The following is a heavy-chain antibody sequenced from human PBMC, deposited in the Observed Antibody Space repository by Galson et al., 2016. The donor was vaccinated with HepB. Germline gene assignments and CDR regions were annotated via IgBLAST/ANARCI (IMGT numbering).Heavy chain of an antibody. Sequence: SLRLSCAASGFTFSSYAMTWVRQAPGKGLDWVSTISGSGDETNYADSVKGRFTFSRDNSKNTLYLQMNSLKTEDTAVYYCTTDVGMTTVTNLREDYYGMAVWGQGTTVTVSS. V-gene: IGHV3-23*01. CDR3: TTDVGMTTVTNLREDYYGMAV. CDR1: GFTFSSYA. J-gene: IGHJ6*02. D-gene: IGHD4-17*01. CDR2: ISGSGDET.